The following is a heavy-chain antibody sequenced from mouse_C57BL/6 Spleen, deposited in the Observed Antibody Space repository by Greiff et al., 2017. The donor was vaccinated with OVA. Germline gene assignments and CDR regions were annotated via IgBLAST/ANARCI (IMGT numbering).Heavy chain of an antibody. Sequence: ESGPGLVKPSQSLSLTCSVTGYSITSGYYWNWIRQFPGNKLEWMGYISYDGSNNYNPSLKNRISITRDTSKNQFFLKLNSVTTEDTATYYCARWYYDVGYYAMDYWGQGTSVTVSS. V-gene: IGHV3-6*01. CDR1: GYSITSGYY. CDR2: ISYDGSN. CDR3: ARWYYDVGYYAMDY. D-gene: IGHD2-4*01. J-gene: IGHJ4*01.